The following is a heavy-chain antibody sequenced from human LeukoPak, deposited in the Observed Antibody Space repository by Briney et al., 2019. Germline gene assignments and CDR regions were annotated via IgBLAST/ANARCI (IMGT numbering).Heavy chain of an antibody. D-gene: IGHD6-13*01. CDR3: ARARESMATAGSFFDF. CDR1: GDSISSGGYS. Sequence: PSHTLSLTCGVSGDSISSGGYSWSWIRQPPGNGLEWIGYIYHSGHTNYNPSLKSRVSISVDRSKNQFSLKLRSVTAADTAVYYCARARESMATAGSFFDFWGQGTLVTVSS. CDR2: IYHSGHT. V-gene: IGHV4-30-2*01. J-gene: IGHJ4*02.